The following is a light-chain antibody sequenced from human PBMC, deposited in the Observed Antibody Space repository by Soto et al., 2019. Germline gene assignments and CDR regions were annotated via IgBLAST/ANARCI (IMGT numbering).Light chain of an antibody. J-gene: IGKJ2*01. CDR1: QSINSY. V-gene: IGKV1-39*01. CDR3: QQSYSTLMFT. CDR2: TSS. Sequence: DIQMTQSPSSLSASVGDRVTITCRASQSINSYLNWYQQKPGKAPKLLIYTSSTLETGVPSRFSGSGSGTDFTLTISSLQPEDFVTYYCQQSYSTLMFTFGQGTKLEI.